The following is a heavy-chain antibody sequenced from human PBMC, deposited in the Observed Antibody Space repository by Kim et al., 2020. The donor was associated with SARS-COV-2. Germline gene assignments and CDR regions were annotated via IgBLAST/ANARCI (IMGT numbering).Heavy chain of an antibody. Sequence: SETLSLTCTVSGGSISSSSYYWGWIRQPPGKGLEWIGSIYYSGSTYYNPSLKSRVTISVDTSKNQFSLKLSSVTAADTAVYYCARLTPMIVDYWGQGTLVTVSS. J-gene: IGHJ4*02. CDR1: GGSISSSSYY. CDR2: IYYSGST. CDR3: ARLTPMIVDY. V-gene: IGHV4-39*01. D-gene: IGHD3-22*01.